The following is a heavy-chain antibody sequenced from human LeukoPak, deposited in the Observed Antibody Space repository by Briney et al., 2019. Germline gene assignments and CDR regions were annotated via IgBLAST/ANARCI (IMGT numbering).Heavy chain of an antibody. CDR1: GFTFSSYA. CDR3: ARPIRGYSSPSDY. CDR2: ISYDGSNK. D-gene: IGHD5-18*01. Sequence: PGGSLRLSCAASGFTFSSYAMHWVRQAPGKGLEWVAVISYDGSNKYYADSVKGRFTISRDNSKNTLYLQMNSLRAEDTAVYYCARPIRGYSSPSDYWGQGTLVTVSS. V-gene: IGHV3-30*01. J-gene: IGHJ4*02.